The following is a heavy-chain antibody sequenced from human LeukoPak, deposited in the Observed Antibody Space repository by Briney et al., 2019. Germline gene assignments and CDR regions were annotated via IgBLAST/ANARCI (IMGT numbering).Heavy chain of an antibody. J-gene: IGHJ4*02. CDR3: AKHVYYYDSSGPFDY. Sequence: GGSLRLSCAAPGFTFSSYGMHWVRQAPGKGLEWVAFIRYDGSNKYYADSVKGRFTISRDNSKNTLYLQMNSLRAEDTAVYYCAKHVYYYDSSGPFDYWGQGTLVTVSS. CDR2: IRYDGSNK. CDR1: GFTFSSYG. V-gene: IGHV3-30*02. D-gene: IGHD3-22*01.